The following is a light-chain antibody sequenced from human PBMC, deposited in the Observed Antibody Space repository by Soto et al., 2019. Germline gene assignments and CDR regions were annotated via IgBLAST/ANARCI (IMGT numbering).Light chain of an antibody. Sequence: EVGLTQSPATLSLTPGERATLSCWASQSVSNYFVWYQQKPGQAPRLLIYDASKRATGIPARFSGSGSGTGFTLTISSLEPEDFAVYYCQQRSIWPWTFGQGTKVDIK. J-gene: IGKJ1*01. V-gene: IGKV3-11*01. CDR3: QQRSIWPWT. CDR2: DAS. CDR1: QSVSNY.